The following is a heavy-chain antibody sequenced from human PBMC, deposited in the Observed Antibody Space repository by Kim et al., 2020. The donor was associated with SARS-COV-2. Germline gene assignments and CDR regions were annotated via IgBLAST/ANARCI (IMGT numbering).Heavy chain of an antibody. V-gene: IGHV4-39*01. J-gene: IGHJ3*02. Sequence: SETLSLTCTVSGDSISSSASSGAWIRQPPGKGLEWIGTIYDNGETYYNPSLKSRVTISVDTSKNQLSLKLRSVTAADTAVYKCVRHGWSHSTALNPDAFDNWGQGTLVTVSS. D-gene: IGHD6-13*01. CDR2: IYDNGET. CDR3: VRHGWSHSTALNPDAFDN. CDR1: GDSISSSASS.